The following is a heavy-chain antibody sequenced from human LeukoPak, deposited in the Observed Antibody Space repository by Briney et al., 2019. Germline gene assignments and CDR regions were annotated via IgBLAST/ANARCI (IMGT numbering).Heavy chain of an antibody. D-gene: IGHD6-19*01. CDR1: GFTFSAYW. J-gene: IGHJ4*02. CDR2: IKQDGSER. V-gene: IGHV3-7*03. Sequence: GGSLRLSCAASGFTFSAYWMTWVRQAPGKGLEWVANIKQDGSERNYVDSVRGRFTISRDNARDSLSLQMNSLRAEDTALYYCAKEESGYSSGWYYFDYWGQGTLVTVSS. CDR3: AKEESGYSSGWYYFDY.